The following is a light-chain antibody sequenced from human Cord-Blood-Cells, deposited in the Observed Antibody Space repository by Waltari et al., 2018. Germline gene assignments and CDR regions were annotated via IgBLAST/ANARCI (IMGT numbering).Light chain of an antibody. Sequence: EIVLTQSPGTLSLSPGVSATLSCRASQSVSSSYLAWYQQKPGQAPRLLIYGASSRATGIPDRFSGSGSGTDFTLTISRLEPEDFAVYYCQQYGSSPPYTFGQGTKLEIK. J-gene: IGKJ2*01. CDR3: QQYGSSPPYT. V-gene: IGKV3-20*01. CDR2: GAS. CDR1: QSVSSSY.